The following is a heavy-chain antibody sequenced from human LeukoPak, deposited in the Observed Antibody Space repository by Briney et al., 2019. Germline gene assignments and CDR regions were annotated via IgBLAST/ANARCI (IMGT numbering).Heavy chain of an antibody. V-gene: IGHV3-33*06. Sequence: GGSLRLSCAASGFTFSSYGMHWVRQAPGKGLEWVAVIWYDGSNKYYADSVKGRFTISRDNSKNTLYLQMNSLRAEDTAVYYCAKDLWSTRPGMIVVRTGGLWSDPWGQGTLVTVSS. CDR1: GFTFSSYG. CDR3: AKDLWSTRPGMIVVRTGGLWSDP. CDR2: IWYDGSNK. D-gene: IGHD3-22*01. J-gene: IGHJ5*02.